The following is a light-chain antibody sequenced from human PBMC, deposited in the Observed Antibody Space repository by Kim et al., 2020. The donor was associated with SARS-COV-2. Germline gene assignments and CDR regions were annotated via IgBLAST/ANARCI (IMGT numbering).Light chain of an antibody. CDR3: QQRSNCPP. Sequence: EIVLTQSPATLSLSPGERATLSCRASQGVSSYLAWYQQKPGQAPRLLIYDASNRATGIPARFSGSGPGTDFTLTISSLEPEDFAVYYCQQRSNCPPFGQGTRLEIK. CDR2: DAS. J-gene: IGKJ5*01. V-gene: IGKV3D-11*01. CDR1: QGVSSY.